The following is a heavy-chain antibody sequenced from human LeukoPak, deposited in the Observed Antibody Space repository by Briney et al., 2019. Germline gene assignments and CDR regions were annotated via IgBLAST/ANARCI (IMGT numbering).Heavy chain of an antibody. CDR2: INHSGST. D-gene: IGHD5-12*01. J-gene: IGHJ4*02. V-gene: IGHV4-34*01. CDR3: ARGPINLDY. Sequence: SETLSLTCAVYGGSFSGYYWSWIRQPPGKGLEWIGEINHSGSTNYNPSLKSRVTISVDTSKNQFSLKLSSVTAADTAVYYCARGPINLDYWGQGTLVTVSS. CDR1: GGSFSGYY.